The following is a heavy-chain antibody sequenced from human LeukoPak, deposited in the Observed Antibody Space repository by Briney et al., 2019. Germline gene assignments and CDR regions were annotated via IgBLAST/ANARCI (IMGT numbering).Heavy chain of an antibody. CDR2: IIPIFGTA. J-gene: IGHJ4*02. Sequence: ASVKVSCKASGGTFSSYAISWVRQAPGQGLEWMGGIIPIFGTANYAQKFQGRVTITADESTSTAYMELSSLRSEDTAVYYCAREEGLNQGYCSGGSCYDYFDYWGQGTLVTVSS. CDR1: GGTFSSYA. D-gene: IGHD2-15*01. V-gene: IGHV1-69*13. CDR3: AREEGLNQGYCSGGSCYDYFDY.